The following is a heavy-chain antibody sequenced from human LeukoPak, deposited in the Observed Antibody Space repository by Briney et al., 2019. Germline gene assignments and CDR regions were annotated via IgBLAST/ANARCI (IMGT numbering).Heavy chain of an antibody. CDR3: ARSGGSGTYYDGSFDY. CDR1: GYSISSGYY. Sequence: SETLSLTCAVSGYSISSGYYWAWMRQPPGKGLEWIGSVYHTGSTHYNTSLKSRVTVSVDTSKNQFSLKLTYVTAADTAVYYCARSGGSGTYYDGSFDYWGQGTLVTVSS. V-gene: IGHV4-38-2*01. J-gene: IGHJ4*02. D-gene: IGHD1-26*01. CDR2: VYHTGST.